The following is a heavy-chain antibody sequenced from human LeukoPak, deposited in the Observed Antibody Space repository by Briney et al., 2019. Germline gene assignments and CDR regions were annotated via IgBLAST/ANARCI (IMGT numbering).Heavy chain of an antibody. CDR1: SGSFSTYY. D-gene: IGHD2-2*01. Sequence: SETLSLTCAFYSGSFSTYYWSWIRQPPGTGLEWIGEINHSGTTNYNPSLKSRVTVSVDTSKNQFSLKLSSVTAADTAVYYCARHRYCSSTSCYDSDTWGQGTLVTVSS. CDR2: INHSGTT. V-gene: IGHV4-34*01. J-gene: IGHJ5*02. CDR3: ARHRYCSSTSCYDSDT.